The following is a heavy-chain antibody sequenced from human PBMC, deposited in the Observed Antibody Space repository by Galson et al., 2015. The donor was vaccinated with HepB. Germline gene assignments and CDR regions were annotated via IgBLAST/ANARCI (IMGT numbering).Heavy chain of an antibody. CDR3: ARYYDFWSGGGDYYYGMDV. D-gene: IGHD3-3*01. CDR2: TYYRSKWYN. V-gene: IGHV6-1*01. J-gene: IGHJ6*02. CDR1: GDSVSSNSAA. Sequence: CAISGDSVSSNSAAWNWIRQSPSRGLEGLGRTYYRSKWYNDYAVSVKSRITINPDTSKNQFSLQLNSVTPEDTAVYYCARYYDFWSGGGDYYYGMDVWGQGTTVTVSS.